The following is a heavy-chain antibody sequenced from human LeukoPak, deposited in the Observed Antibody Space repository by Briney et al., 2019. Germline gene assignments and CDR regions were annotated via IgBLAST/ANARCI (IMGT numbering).Heavy chain of an antibody. D-gene: IGHD3-22*01. J-gene: IGHJ4*02. CDR3: AKIVSIVVVITYYFVY. V-gene: IGHV3-23*01. CDR1: GFTFSSYA. Sequence: GGSLRLSCAASGFTFSSYAMSWVRQAPGKGLEWVSAISGSGGSTYYADSVKGRFTISRDNSKNTLYLQMNSLRAEDTAVYYCAKIVSIVVVITYYFVYWGQGTLVTVSS. CDR2: ISGSGGST.